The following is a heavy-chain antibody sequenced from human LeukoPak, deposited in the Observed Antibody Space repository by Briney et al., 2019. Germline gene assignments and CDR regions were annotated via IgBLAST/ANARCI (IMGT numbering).Heavy chain of an antibody. CDR1: GGTFSSYA. J-gene: IGHJ4*02. D-gene: IGHD6-19*01. CDR2: IIPILGTA. Sequence: SVKVSCKASGGTFSSYAISWVRQAPGQGLEWMGGIIPILGTANHAQKFQGRVTMTTDTSTSTAYMELRSLRSDDTAVYYCARDDSSGWSKIDYWGQGTLVTVSS. V-gene: IGHV1-69*10. CDR3: ARDDSSGWSKIDY.